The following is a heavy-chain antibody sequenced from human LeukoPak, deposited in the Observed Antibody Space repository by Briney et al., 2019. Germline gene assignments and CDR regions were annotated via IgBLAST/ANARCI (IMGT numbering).Heavy chain of an antibody. CDR3: ARDRVSGGSGSYYIGY. Sequence: GASVKVSCKASGYTFTSYGISWVRQAPGQGLEWMGWISAYNGNTNYAQKLQGRVTMTTDTSTSTAYMELRSPRSDDTAVYYCARDRVSGGSGSYYIGYWGQGTLVTVSS. CDR2: ISAYNGNT. J-gene: IGHJ4*02. V-gene: IGHV1-18*01. D-gene: IGHD3-10*01. CDR1: GYTFTSYG.